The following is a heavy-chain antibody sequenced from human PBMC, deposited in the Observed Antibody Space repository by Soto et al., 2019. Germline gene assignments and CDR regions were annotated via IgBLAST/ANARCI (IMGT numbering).Heavy chain of an antibody. CDR2: ISGTGYSTYYAT. Sequence: GGSLRLSCAASGFTFSNYAVSWVRQAPGKGLEWVSAISGTGYSTYYATAYAASVKGRFTISRDDSKNTAYLQMNSLKTEDTAVYYCTRQKLTTIYPSHYYGMDVWGQGTTVTVSS. CDR1: GFTFSNYA. J-gene: IGHJ6*02. D-gene: IGHD3-9*01. CDR3: TRQKLTTIYPSHYYGMDV. V-gene: IGHV3-73*01.